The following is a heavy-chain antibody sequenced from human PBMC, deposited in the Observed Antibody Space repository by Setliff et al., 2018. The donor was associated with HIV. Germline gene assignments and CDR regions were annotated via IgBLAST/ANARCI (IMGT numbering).Heavy chain of an antibody. J-gene: IGHJ6*02. V-gene: IGHV3-48*03. Sequence: GGSLRLSCAASGFTFSSYEMNWVRQAPGKGLEWVSYISNIGSTIYYADSVKGRFTISRDNAKNSVLLQMNSLRVEDTAVYFCAAQGVWGQGATVTVSS. CDR1: GFTFSSYE. CDR2: ISNIGSTI. CDR3: AAQGV.